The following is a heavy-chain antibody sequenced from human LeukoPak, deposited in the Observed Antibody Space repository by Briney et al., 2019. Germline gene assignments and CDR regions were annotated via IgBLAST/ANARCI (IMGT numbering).Heavy chain of an antibody. D-gene: IGHD5-18*01. CDR2: IYYSGST. J-gene: IGHJ4*02. CDR1: GGSISSSSYY. Sequence: SETLSLTCTVSGGSISSSSYYWGCIRQPPGKGLEWIGSIYYSGSTYYNPSLKSRVTISVDTSKNQFSLKLSSVTAADTAVYYCARHEDTAMVTTFDYWGQGTLVTVSS. V-gene: IGHV4-39*01. CDR3: ARHEDTAMVTTFDY.